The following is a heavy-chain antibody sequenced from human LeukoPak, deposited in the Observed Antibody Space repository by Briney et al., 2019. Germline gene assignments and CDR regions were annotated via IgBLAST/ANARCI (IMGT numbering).Heavy chain of an antibody. V-gene: IGHV3-23*01. CDR1: GFTFSTFA. CDR3: ATYRQVLLPLES. D-gene: IGHD2-8*02. Sequence: GGSLRLSCAASGFTFSTFAMIWVRPPPGKGLEWVSSIFPSGGEIHYADSVRGPFTISRDNSKSTLSLQMNSLRAEDTAIYYCATYRQVLLPLESWGQGTLVTVSS. CDR2: IFPSGGEI. J-gene: IGHJ5*02.